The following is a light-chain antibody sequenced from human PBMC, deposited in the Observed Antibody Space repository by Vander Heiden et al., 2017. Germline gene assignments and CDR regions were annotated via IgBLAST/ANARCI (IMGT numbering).Light chain of an antibody. CDR3: QQYHSPWT. Sequence: DIQMTQSPSTLSASVGDRVTVTCRASQSIQYYLAWFQQKPGKAPNLLISNASNLESGVPSRFSGSGSGTEFTLTITRLQPDDFATYFCQQYHSPWTFGQGTKLE. CDR1: QSIQYY. J-gene: IGKJ1*01. V-gene: IGKV1-5*01. CDR2: NAS.